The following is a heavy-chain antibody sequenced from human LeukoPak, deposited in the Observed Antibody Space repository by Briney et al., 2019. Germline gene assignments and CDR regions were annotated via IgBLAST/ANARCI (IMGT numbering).Heavy chain of an antibody. CDR1: GFTLSSYS. CDR3: ARSPERLGQGYLDS. Sequence: GGSLRLSCAASGFTLSSYSMHWVRQAPGKGLEWLTLISYHGSNKDYTDSVKGRFTISRDNSKNTLFLQMNSLRTEDTAIYFCARSPERLGQGYLDSWGQGTLVTVSS. CDR2: ISYHGSNK. J-gene: IGHJ4*02. V-gene: IGHV3-30*04. D-gene: IGHD3/OR15-3a*01.